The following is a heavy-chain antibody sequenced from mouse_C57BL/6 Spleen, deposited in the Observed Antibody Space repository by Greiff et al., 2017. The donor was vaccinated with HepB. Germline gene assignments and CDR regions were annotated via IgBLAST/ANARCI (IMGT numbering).Heavy chain of an antibody. J-gene: IGHJ2*01. CDR3: ARHNPITTYFDY. D-gene: IGHD1-2*01. V-gene: IGHV1-64*01. Sequence: VKLQQPGAELVKPGASVKLSCKASGYTFTSYWMHWVKQRPGQGLEWIGMIHPNSGSTNYNEKFKSKATLTVDKSSSTAYMQLSSLTSEDSAVYYCARHNPITTYFDYWGQGTTLTVSS. CDR2: IHPNSGST. CDR1: GYTFTSYW.